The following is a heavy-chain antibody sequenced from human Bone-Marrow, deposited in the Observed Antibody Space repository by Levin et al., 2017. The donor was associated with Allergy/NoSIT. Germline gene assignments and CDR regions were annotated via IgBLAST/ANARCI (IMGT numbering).Heavy chain of an antibody. J-gene: IGHJ6*02. D-gene: IGHD2-21*02. CDR1: GFTFSSYA. CDR3: ARAAYCGGDCYSGYGMDV. CDR2: ISYDGSNK. Sequence: TGGSLRLSCAASGFTFSSYAMHWVRQAPGKGLEWVAVISYDGSNKYYADSVKGRFTISRDNSKNTLYLQMNSLRAEDTAVYYCARAAYCGGDCYSGYGMDVWGQGTTVTVSS. V-gene: IGHV3-30*04.